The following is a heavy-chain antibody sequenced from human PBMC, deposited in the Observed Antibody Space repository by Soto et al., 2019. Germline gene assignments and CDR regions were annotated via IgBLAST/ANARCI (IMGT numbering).Heavy chain of an antibody. Sequence: PSETLSLTCTVSGGSVNSDNFYWSWIRQPPGRGLEWIGYIYYTGSTNYNPSLKSRVTISIDTSRNQFSLKLSSVTAADTAVYYCAREFRTSPEDFDSWGQGSLVTVSS. V-gene: IGHV4-61*01. CDR2: IYYTGST. CDR3: AREFRTSPEDFDS. J-gene: IGHJ4*02. CDR1: GGSVNSDNFY.